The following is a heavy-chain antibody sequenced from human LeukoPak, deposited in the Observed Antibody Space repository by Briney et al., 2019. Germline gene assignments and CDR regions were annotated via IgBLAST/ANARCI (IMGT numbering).Heavy chain of an antibody. CDR2: ISFIDEST. J-gene: IGHJ4*02. V-gene: IGHV3-23*01. Sequence: GGSLRLSCAASEFTFSNYAMTWVRQAPGKGLQWVSIISFIDESTYYADSVKGRFTISRDSSKSTVYLQMNSLKDEDTAVYYCAKYGSGTYYNGLHWGQGTLVTVSS. D-gene: IGHD3-10*01. CDR1: EFTFSNYA. CDR3: AKYGSGTYYNGLH.